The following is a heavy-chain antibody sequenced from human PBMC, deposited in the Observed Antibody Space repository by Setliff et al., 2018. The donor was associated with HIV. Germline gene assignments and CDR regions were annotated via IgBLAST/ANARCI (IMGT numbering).Heavy chain of an antibody. J-gene: IGHJ4*02. CDR3: ARSISSGWYYGYFDY. V-gene: IGHV4-59*08. CDR1: GGSISSHY. D-gene: IGHD6-19*01. CDR2: IYYTGST. Sequence: PSETLSLTCTASGGSISSHYWSWIRQPPGKGLEWIGYIYYTGSTNYNPSLKSRISISIDTPKNQLSLKLRSVTAADTAVYYCARSISSGWYYGYFDYWGQGTLVTVSS.